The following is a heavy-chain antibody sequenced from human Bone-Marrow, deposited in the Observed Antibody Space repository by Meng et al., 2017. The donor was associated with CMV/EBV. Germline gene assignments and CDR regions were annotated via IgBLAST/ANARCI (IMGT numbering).Heavy chain of an antibody. J-gene: IGHJ4*02. CDR3: ARDPSFGALDY. CDR2: INPDASEE. CDR1: GFTFSSYA. D-gene: IGHD3-10*01. Sequence: GESLKISCAASGFTFSSYAMSWVRQAPGKGLEWVAIINPDASEEAYVDSVRGRFTISRDDAKNSLFLQMISLRVEDTGVYYCARDPSFGALDYWGQGNPVTVSS. V-gene: IGHV3-7*01.